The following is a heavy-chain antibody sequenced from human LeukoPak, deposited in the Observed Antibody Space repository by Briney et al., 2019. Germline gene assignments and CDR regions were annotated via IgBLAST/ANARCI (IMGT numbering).Heavy chain of an antibody. V-gene: IGHV3-53*01. Sequence: GGSLRLSCAASGFTVSSNYMSWVRQAPGKGLEWVSVIYSGGSTYYADSVKGRFTISRDNSKSTLYMQMNSLRAEDTAVYYCAKHTVTKSFDYWGQGTLVTVSS. CDR3: AKHTVTKSFDY. CDR2: IYSGGST. D-gene: IGHD4-17*01. J-gene: IGHJ4*02. CDR1: GFTVSSNY.